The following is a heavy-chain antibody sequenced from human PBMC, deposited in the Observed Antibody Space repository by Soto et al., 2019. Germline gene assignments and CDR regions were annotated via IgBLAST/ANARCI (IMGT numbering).Heavy chain of an antibody. Sequence: QVQLQQWGAGLLKPSETLSLRCVVNSGSFSGYYWTWIRQTPGKGLEWIGEISRSGSTNYNPSLMSRVTMSADTPKKQFSLRLSSVTAADTALYFCARGYESSRRYLPLLDYWGQGTLVTVSS. V-gene: IGHV4-34*01. CDR2: ISRSGST. CDR3: ARGYESSRRYLPLLDY. CDR1: SGSFSGYY. J-gene: IGHJ4*02. D-gene: IGHD3-22*01.